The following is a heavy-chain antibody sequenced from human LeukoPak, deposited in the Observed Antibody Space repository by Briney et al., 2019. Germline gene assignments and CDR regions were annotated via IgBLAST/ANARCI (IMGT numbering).Heavy chain of an antibody. V-gene: IGHV3-9*01. CDR3: VKDRTPGGGDV. CDR1: GFSFGDYA. J-gene: IGHJ6*02. D-gene: IGHD2-15*01. Sequence: PGGSLRLSCTGSGFSFGDYAMAWFRQAPGKGLEWVSGIYWNSGRIGYADSVKGRFTISRDNAKKSLYLEMNSLRTEDTAFYYCVKDRTPGGGDVWGQGTTVTVSS. CDR2: IYWNSGRI.